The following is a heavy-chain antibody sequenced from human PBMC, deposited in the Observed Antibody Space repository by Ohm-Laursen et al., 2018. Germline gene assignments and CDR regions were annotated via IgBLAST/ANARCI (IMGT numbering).Heavy chain of an antibody. CDR1: GDSISSSSYY. D-gene: IGHD6-19*01. V-gene: IGHV4-39*01. J-gene: IGHJ4*02. CDR3: ARNNSGWYFDY. Sequence: SETLSLTCIVSGDSISSSSYYWGWIRQPPGKGLVWIGSIYYSGSTHYNPSLKSRVTISVDTSKNQFSLKLSSVTAADTAVYYCARNNSGWYFDYWGQGTLVTVSS. CDR2: IYYSGST.